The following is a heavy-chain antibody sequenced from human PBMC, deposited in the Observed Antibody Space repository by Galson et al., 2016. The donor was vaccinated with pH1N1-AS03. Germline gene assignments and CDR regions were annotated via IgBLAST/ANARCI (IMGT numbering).Heavy chain of an antibody. D-gene: IGHD1-26*01. CDR2: IIAIFRTT. Sequence: SVKVSCKASGGTVNGNAISWVRQAPGQGLEWMGGIIAIFRTTVYAQKFQGRVTITADEFMRTVNMELSSLTSEDTAVYYCVTGRGYHLRATTDYWGLGTLVTVSS. CDR1: GGTVNGNA. J-gene: IGHJ4*02. CDR3: VTGRGYHLRATTDY. V-gene: IGHV1-69*13.